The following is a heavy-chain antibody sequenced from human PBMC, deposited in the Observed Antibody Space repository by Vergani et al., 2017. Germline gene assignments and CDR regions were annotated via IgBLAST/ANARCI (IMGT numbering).Heavy chain of an antibody. CDR1: GFTFSNYG. V-gene: IGHV3-30*02. Sequence: QVQLVESGGGVVQPGGSLRLSCGASGFTFSNYGMHWVRQAPGKGLEWVTFIRYGGSNTYYADSVKGRFTISRDNSKNTLFLQMNSLRPEDTAVYYCARDTVTGSRYFDYWGQGTLVTVSS. D-gene: IGHD6-19*01. CDR2: IRYGGSNT. J-gene: IGHJ4*02. CDR3: ARDTVTGSRYFDY.